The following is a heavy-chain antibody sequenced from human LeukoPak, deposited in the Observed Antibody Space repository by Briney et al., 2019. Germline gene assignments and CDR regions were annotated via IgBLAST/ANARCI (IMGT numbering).Heavy chain of an antibody. V-gene: IGHV3-48*03. CDR3: VKGETRTPTTGFHS. D-gene: IGHD1-14*01. CDR2: ISGNSVHI. Sequence: PGGSLRLSCAASGFTFSSYEMNWVRQAPGKGLEWVSSISGNSVHIVFADSVKGRFTISRDDAKNSVHLQMNSLRAEDTAVYYCVKGETRTPTTGFHSWGQGTLVTVSS. CDR1: GFTFSSYE. J-gene: IGHJ4*02.